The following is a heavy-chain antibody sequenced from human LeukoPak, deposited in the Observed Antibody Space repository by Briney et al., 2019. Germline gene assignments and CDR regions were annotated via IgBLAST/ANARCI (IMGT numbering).Heavy chain of an antibody. V-gene: IGHV3-9*01. CDR1: GFTFDDYA. Sequence: PGGSLRLSCAASGFTFDDYAMHWVRQAPGKGLEWVSGISWNSGSIGYADSVKGRFTISRDNAKNSLYLQMNSLRAEDTALYYCAKDRIAADYTAPNYYYYYGMDVWGQGTTVTVSS. D-gene: IGHD6-13*01. CDR2: ISWNSGSI. J-gene: IGHJ6*02. CDR3: AKDRIAADYTAPNYYYYYGMDV.